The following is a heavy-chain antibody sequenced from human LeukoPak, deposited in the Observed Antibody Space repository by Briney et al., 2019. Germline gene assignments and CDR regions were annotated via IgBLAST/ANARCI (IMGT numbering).Heavy chain of an antibody. CDR3: ARDGVGTNCDY. CDR2: ISSSSSYI. V-gene: IGHV3-21*01. CDR1: GFTVSSNY. Sequence: GGSLRLSCAASGFTVSSNYMSWVRQAPGKGLEWVSSISSSSSYIYYADSVKGRFTISRDSAKNSLYLQMNSLRAEDTAVYYCARDGVGTNCDYWGQGTLVTVSS. J-gene: IGHJ4*02.